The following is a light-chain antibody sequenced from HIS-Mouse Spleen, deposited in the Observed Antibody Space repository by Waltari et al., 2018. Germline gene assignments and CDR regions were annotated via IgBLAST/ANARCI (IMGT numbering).Light chain of an antibody. V-gene: IGLV2-14*03. J-gene: IGLJ2*01. CDR2: DVG. CDR3: SSYTSSSTEV. CDR1: SSDVGGYNY. Sequence: QSALTQPASVSGSPGQSITISCTGTSSDVGGYNYVSWYQQHPGKAPKLMIYDVGNRPSGGSNRFSGSKSGNTASLTISGLQAEDEADYYCSSYTSSSTEVFGGGTKLTVL.